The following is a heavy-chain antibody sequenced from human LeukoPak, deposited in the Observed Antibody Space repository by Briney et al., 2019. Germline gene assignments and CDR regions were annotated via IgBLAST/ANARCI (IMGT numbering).Heavy chain of an antibody. CDR1: GGSISSSSYY. V-gene: IGHV4-39*01. CDR3: ASGRQHMDV. CDR2: IYYSGST. Sequence: PSETLSLTCTVSGGSISSSSYYWGWIRQPPGEGLEWIGSIYYSGSTYYNPSLKSRVTISVDTSKNQFSLKLSSVTAADTAVYYCASGRQHMDVWGQGTTVTVSS. J-gene: IGHJ6*02.